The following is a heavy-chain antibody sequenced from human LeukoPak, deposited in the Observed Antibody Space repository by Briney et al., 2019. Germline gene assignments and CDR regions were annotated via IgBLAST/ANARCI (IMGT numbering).Heavy chain of an antibody. CDR2: IYYSGST. Sequence: GSLRLSCAASGFTFSSYAMSWIRQPPGKGLEWIGYIYYSGSTDYNPSLKSRVTISVDTSKNQFSLKLSSVTAADTAVYYCARETGSSWSTFNAFDIWGQGTMVTVSS. J-gene: IGHJ3*02. V-gene: IGHV4-59*01. CDR1: GFTFSSYA. D-gene: IGHD6-13*01. CDR3: ARETGSSWSTFNAFDI.